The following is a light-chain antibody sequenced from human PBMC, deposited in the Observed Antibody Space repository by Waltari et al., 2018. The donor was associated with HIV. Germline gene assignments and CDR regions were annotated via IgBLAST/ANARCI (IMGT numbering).Light chain of an antibody. CDR2: ELN. CDR3: FSYAGSYTLI. Sequence: QSALTQPRSVSGSPGQSVTISCPGTSSDVGLYKYVSWYQQHPGKVPKLLIYELNDRPSGVPDRFSGSKSGTTASLTISGLQAEDEAFYYCFSYAGSYTLIFGGGTKLTVL. J-gene: IGLJ2*01. V-gene: IGLV2-11*01. CDR1: SSDVGLYKY.